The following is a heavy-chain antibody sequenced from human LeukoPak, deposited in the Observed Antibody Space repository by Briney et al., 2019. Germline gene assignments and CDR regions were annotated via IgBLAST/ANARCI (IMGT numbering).Heavy chain of an antibody. V-gene: IGHV3-7*01. CDR1: GFTFSSYW. CDR3: ARDLAGYCSGGSCYYGLDY. CDR2: IKQDGSEK. Sequence: GGSLRLSCAASGFTFSSYWMSWVRQAPGKGLEWVANIKQDGSEKYYVDSVKGRFTISRDNAKNSLYLQMNSLRAEDTAVYYCARDLAGYCSGGSCYYGLDYWGQGTLVTVSS. D-gene: IGHD2-15*01. J-gene: IGHJ4*02.